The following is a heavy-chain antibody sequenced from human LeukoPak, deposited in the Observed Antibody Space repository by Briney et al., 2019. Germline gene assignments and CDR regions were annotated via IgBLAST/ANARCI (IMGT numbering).Heavy chain of an antibody. CDR1: GGSISSSSYY. V-gene: IGHV4-39*01. D-gene: IGHD2-2*01. CDR3: ARWFCNSTSFYVDY. J-gene: IGHJ4*02. CDR2: IYYSGST. Sequence: SETLSLTCTVSGGSISSSSYYWGWIRQPPGEGLEWIGSIYYSGSTYYNPSLKSRVTISVDTSKNQFSLKLSSVTAADTAVYYCARWFCNSTSFYVDYWGQGTLVTVSS.